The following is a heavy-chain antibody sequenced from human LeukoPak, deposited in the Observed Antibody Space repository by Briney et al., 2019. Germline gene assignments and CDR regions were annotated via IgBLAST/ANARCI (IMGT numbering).Heavy chain of an antibody. CDR1: GYTFTSNY. CDR3: ARDQESFDY. Sequence: ASVKVSCKASGYTFTSNYIHWVRQAPGQGLEWMGMIYPRDGSTSYAQKFQGRVTVTRDTSTSTVHMELSGLRSEDTAVYYCARDQESFDYWGQGTLVTVSS. J-gene: IGHJ4*02. V-gene: IGHV1-46*01. CDR2: IYPRDGST.